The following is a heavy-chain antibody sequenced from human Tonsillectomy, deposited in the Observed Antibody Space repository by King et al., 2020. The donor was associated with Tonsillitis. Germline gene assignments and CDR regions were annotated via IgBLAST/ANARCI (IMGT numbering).Heavy chain of an antibody. CDR1: GYTFTNYY. Sequence: VQLVESGAEVKKPGASVKVSCKASGYTFTNYYMHWVRQAPGQGLEWMGIINPSGGTTSFAQKFQGRVTMTSDTSTSTVYMELSSLKSEDTAVYYCARPPPVGYFYGRDVWGQGTTVTVSS. CDR2: INPSGGTT. V-gene: IGHV1-46*01. CDR3: ARPPPVGYFYGRDV. J-gene: IGHJ6*02.